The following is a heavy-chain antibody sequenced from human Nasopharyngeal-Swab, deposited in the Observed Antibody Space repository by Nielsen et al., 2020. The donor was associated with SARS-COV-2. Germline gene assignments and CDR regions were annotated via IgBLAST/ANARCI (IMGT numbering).Heavy chain of an antibody. CDR2: FNTIATYM. CDR1: GFIFSGYC. Sequence: GESLKISCVASGFIFSGYCMSWVRQAPGKGLAWVASFNTIATYMYYADSVKGRFTISRDNAKNSLYLQMNSLSVEDSAIYYCASCRRGMVMGAFDYWGQGTLVTVSS. J-gene: IGHJ4*02. CDR3: ASCRRGMVMGAFDY. V-gene: IGHV3-21*01. D-gene: IGHD5-18*01.